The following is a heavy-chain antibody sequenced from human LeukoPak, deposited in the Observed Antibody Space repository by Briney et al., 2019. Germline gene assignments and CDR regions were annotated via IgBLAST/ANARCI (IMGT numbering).Heavy chain of an antibody. CDR1: GYTFTTYY. CDR3: ARRGLGIGYDY. D-gene: IGHD3-16*01. V-gene: IGHV1-46*01. J-gene: IGHJ4*02. CDR2: INPSGGST. Sequence: ASVKVSCKASGYTFTTYYMHWVRQAPGQGLEGMGIINPSGGSTSYAQKFQGRVTMTRDTSTSTVYMELSSLRSEDTAVYYCARRGLGIGYDYWGQGTLVTVSS.